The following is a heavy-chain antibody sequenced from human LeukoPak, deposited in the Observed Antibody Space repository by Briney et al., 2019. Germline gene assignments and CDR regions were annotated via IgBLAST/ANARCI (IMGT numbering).Heavy chain of an antibody. V-gene: IGHV3-9*03. CDR3: ARDRFRYCSGAYCSHFEF. J-gene: IGHJ4*02. CDR1: GFIFDDYA. CDR2: INWNSGTI. D-gene: IGHD2-15*01. Sequence: SGGSLRLSCAASGFIFDDYAMHWVRQAPGKGLEWVSGINWNSGTIGYADSVKGRFTISRDNAKNSLYLQVNSLRADDMAFYYCARDRFRYCSGAYCSHFEFWGQGTLVSVSS.